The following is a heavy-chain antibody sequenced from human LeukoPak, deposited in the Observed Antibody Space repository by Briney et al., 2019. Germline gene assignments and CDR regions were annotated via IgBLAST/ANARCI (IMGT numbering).Heavy chain of an antibody. D-gene: IGHD1-1*01. CDR2: IYHSGST. V-gene: IGHV4-38-2*01. J-gene: IGHJ4*02. CDR1: GCSISSGYY. Sequence: SEPLSLTCAVPGCSISSGYYWDWIRQPPGKGLEWIGSIYHSGSTYYNPSLKSRVTISVDTSKNQFSLKLSSVTAADTAVYYCARALDDFDYWGQGTLVTVSS. CDR3: ARALDDFDY.